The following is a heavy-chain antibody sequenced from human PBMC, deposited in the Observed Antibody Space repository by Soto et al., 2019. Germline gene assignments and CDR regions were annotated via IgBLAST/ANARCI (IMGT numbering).Heavy chain of an antibody. CDR2: IYYSGST. V-gene: IGHV4-30-4*01. Sequence: TLALTFTVSGGSISSGDYYGSGIRQPPGKGLEWIGYIYYSGSTYYNPSLKSRVTISVDTSKNQFSLKLSSVTAADTAVYYCPRLYGDYYYFDYWGQGTLVTVSS. J-gene: IGHJ4*02. D-gene: IGHD4-17*01. CDR3: PRLYGDYYYFDY. CDR1: GGSISSGDYY.